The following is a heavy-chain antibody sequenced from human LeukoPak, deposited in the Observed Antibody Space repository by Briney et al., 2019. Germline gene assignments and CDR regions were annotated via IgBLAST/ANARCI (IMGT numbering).Heavy chain of an antibody. J-gene: IGHJ6*02. D-gene: IGHD5-18*01. CDR1: GGTFSSYA. V-gene: IGHV1-2*04. CDR2: INPNSGGT. CDR3: ARGAAMGTYYYGMDV. Sequence: ASVKVSCKASGGTFSSYAISWVRQAPGQGLEWMGWINPNSGGTNYAQKFQGWVTMTRDTSISTAYMELSRLRSDDTAVYYCARGAAMGTYYYGMDVWGQGTTVTVSS.